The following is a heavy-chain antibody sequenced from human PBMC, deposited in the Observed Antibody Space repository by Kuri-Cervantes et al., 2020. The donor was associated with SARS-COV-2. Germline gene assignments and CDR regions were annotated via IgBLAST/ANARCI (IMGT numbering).Heavy chain of an antibody. J-gene: IGHJ4*02. CDR3: AKVETASIDY. D-gene: IGHD3-3*01. CDR2: VRREGSNY. V-gene: IGHV3-30*02. CDR1: GFTFSYYG. Sequence: GESLKISCAASGFTFSYYGMHWVRQAPGKGLEWVGFVRREGSNYYYADSVKGRFTISRDNSKNSLYLEMNSLRPEDTAVYYCAKVETASIDYWGRGTLVTVSS.